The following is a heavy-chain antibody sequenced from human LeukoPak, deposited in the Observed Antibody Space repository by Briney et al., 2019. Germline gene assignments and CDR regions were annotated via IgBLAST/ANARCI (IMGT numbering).Heavy chain of an antibody. V-gene: IGHV3-7*01. CDR2: IKEDGSEK. J-gene: IGHJ4*02. Sequence: GGSLRLSCAASGVTFSSYWMSWVRQAPGKGLEWVANIKEDGSEKYYVDSVKGRFTISRDNAKNSLYLQMNSLRAEDTAVYYCASGRFNYDSSGYSSFYHWGQGTLVTVSS. CDR3: ASGRFNYDSSGYSSFYH. CDR1: GVTFSSYW. D-gene: IGHD3-22*01.